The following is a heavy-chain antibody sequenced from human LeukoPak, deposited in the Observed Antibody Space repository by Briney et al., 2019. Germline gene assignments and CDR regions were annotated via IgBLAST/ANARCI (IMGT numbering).Heavy chain of an antibody. CDR3: AKGGKWDVTPFDY. Sequence: GGSLRLSCAASGFTFTSYSMNWVRQAPGKGLEWVSTISGGGGSAYYADSVKGRFTISRDNSKNTLYLQVNSLRAEDTAVYYCAKGGKWDVTPFDYWGQGTLVTVSS. CDR2: ISGGGGSA. CDR1: GFTFTSYS. V-gene: IGHV3-23*01. J-gene: IGHJ4*02. D-gene: IGHD1-26*01.